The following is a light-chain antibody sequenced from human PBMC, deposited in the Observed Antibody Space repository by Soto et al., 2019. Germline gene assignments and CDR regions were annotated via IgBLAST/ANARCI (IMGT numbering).Light chain of an antibody. CDR2: RVI. CDR1: SSDIGRYDY. V-gene: IGLV2-14*03. J-gene: IGLJ1*01. CDR3: SSYTSSTNYV. Sequence: QSALTQPASVSGSPGQSITISCTGTSSDIGRYDYVSWYQQFPGKAPKLMIYRVINRPSGVSDRFSGSKSGNTASLTISGLQAEDEADYYCSSYTSSTNYVFGTGTKLTVL.